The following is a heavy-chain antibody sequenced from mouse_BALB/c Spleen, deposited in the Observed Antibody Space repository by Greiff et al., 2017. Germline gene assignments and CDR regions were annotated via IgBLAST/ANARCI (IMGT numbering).Heavy chain of an antibody. CDR3: ANDGYYDYWYFDV. V-gene: IGHV1-20*02. D-gene: IGHD2-3*01. CDR1: GYSFTGYF. J-gene: IGHJ1*01. CDR2: INPYNGDT. Sequence: EVMLVESGPELVKPGASVKISCKASGYSFTGYFMNWVMQSHGKSLEWIGRINPYNGDTFYNQKFKGKATLTVDKSSSTAHMELRSLASEDSAVYYCANDGYYDYWYFDVWGAGTTVTVSS.